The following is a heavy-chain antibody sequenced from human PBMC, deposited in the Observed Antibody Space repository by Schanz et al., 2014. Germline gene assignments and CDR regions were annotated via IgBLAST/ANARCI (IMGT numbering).Heavy chain of an antibody. V-gene: IGHV3-49*03. CDR1: GFTFSDYA. CDR2: IRSKAYGGTK. J-gene: IGHJ4*02. CDR3: TREIEGTFCLDSSGWVAADN. Sequence: EVQLVESGGGLVQPGRSLRLSCTASGFTFSDYAMSWFRQAPGKGLEWVGFIRSKAYGGTKEYAATVKGRFTISRDDSKSAAFLQMNRLRTEDTAVYYCTREIEGTFCLDSSGWVAADNWGQGTLVTVSS. D-gene: IGHD3-22*01.